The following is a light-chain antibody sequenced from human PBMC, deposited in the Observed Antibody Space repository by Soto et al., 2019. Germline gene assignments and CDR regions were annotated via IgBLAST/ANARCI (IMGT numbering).Light chain of an antibody. CDR3: QQYNNWPAWT. CDR1: QSVSSN. Sequence: EIVMTQSLATLSVSPGERATLSCRASQSVSSNLAWYQQKPGQAPRLLIYGASTRATGIPARFSGSGSGTEFTLTISSLQSEDFAVYCCQQYNNWPAWTFGQGTKV. V-gene: IGKV3-15*01. CDR2: GAS. J-gene: IGKJ1*01.